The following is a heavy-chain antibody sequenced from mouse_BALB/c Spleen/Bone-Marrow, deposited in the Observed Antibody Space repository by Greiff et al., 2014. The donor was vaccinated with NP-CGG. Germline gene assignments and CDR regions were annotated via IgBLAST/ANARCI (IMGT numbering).Heavy chain of an antibody. V-gene: IGHV1S56*01. Sequence: LVESGPELVKPGASVRISCKASGYTFTSYYIHWVKQGPGQGLEWIGWIYPGNVNTKYNEKFKGKATLTADKSSSTAYMQLSSLTSEDSAVYFCARWPYYWGQGTTLTVSS. CDR2: IYPGNVNT. J-gene: IGHJ2*01. CDR1: GYTFTSYY. CDR3: ARWPYY.